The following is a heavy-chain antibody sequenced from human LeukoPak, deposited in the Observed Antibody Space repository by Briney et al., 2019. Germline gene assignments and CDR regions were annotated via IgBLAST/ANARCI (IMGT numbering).Heavy chain of an antibody. CDR3: ARDYAAGNSDY. D-gene: IGHD6-13*01. J-gene: IGHJ4*02. CDR2: IYYSGST. V-gene: IGHV4-59*02. CDR1: GVSVSNHY. Sequence: TSETLSLTCTVSGVSVSNHYWSWIRQPPGKGLEWIGYIYYSGSTNYNPSLKSRVTISVDTSKNQFSLKLSSVTAADTAVYYCARDYAAGNSDYWGQGTLVTVSS.